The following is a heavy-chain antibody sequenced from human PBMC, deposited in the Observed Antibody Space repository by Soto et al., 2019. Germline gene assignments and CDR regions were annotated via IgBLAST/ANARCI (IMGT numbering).Heavy chain of an antibody. CDR3: ARDRSCTGGICYRDLGY. CDR1: GFTFSTYS. J-gene: IGHJ4*02. D-gene: IGHD2-15*01. Sequence: EVQLVESGGGLVQPGGSLRLSCAASGFTFSTYSMSWVRQAPGKRLEWVSYISSISNTIYYADSVKGRFTISRDNAKNSLYLHMNSLSAEDTAVYYCARDRSCTGGICYRDLGYWGQGTLVTVSS. V-gene: IGHV3-48*01. CDR2: ISSISNTI.